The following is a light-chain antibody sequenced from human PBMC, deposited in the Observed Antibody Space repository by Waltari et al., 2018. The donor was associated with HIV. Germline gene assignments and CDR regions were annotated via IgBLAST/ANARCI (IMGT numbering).Light chain of an antibody. CDR1: RSTIGAGFF. Sequence: QSALTQPPSVSGAPGQRVTLSCPRNRSTIGAGFFVHWYQHLPGTAPKLLVYSDINRPSVVPDRFSGSKSVTSASLVITGLQAEDEADYYCQSYDSSLRASVFGGGTKLTVL. J-gene: IGLJ2*01. CDR3: QSYDSSLRASV. V-gene: IGLV1-40*01. CDR2: SDI.